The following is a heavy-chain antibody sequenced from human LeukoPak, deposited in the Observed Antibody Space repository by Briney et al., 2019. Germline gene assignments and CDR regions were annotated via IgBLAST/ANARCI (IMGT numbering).Heavy chain of an antibody. J-gene: IGHJ4*02. CDR2: INTNTGSP. Sequence: ASVKVSCKASGYTFTRYAMNWVRQAPGQGLEWMGWINTNTGSPTYAQGFTGRFVFSLDTSVSTAYLQISSLKAEDTAVYYCARDTPPGYCTTTSCYATPDYWGQGTLVTVSS. CDR3: ARDTPPGYCTTTSCYATPDY. V-gene: IGHV7-4-1*02. D-gene: IGHD2-2*01. CDR1: GYTFTRYA.